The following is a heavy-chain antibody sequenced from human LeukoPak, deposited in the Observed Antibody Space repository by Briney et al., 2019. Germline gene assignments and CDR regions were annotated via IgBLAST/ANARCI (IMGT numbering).Heavy chain of an antibody. Sequence: PGGSLRLSCSASGFTFSDYAIHWVRQAPGKGLEYVSAISSNGGSTYYADSVKGRFTISRDNSKNKLYLQMSSLRAEDTAVYYCVKAGCSSTRCYGNYWGQGTLVTVSS. CDR1: GFTFSDYA. V-gene: IGHV3-64D*09. J-gene: IGHJ4*02. D-gene: IGHD2-2*01. CDR2: ISSNGGST. CDR3: VKAGCSSTRCYGNY.